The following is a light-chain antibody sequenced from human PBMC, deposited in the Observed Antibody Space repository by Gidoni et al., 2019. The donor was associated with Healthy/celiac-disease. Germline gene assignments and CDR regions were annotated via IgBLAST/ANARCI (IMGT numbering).Light chain of an antibody. CDR2: LGS. J-gene: IGKJ2*01. V-gene: IGKV2-28*01. Sequence: VMTQSPLSLPVTPGEPASISCRSSQSLLHSNGYNYLDWYLQKPGQSPQLLIYLGSNRASGVPDRFSGSGSGTDFTLKISRVEAEDFGVYYCMQALQSPYTFGQGTKLEIK. CDR1: QSLLHSNGYNY. CDR3: MQALQSPYT.